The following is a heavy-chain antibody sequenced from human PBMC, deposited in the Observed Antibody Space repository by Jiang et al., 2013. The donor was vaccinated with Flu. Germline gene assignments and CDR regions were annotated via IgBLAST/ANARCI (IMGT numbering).Heavy chain of an antibody. CDR2: IKEDGSEK. CDR3: ARGGGRLVDY. CDR1: GFTFSSFW. Sequence: QLLESGGGLLQPGGSLRLSCAASGFTFSSFWMSWARQAPGKGLEWVANIKEDGSEKYYVDSVKGRFTISRDNAKNSLYLQMNSLRAEDTAVYYCARGGGRLVDYWGQGTLVTVSS. J-gene: IGHJ4*02. D-gene: IGHD3-9*01. V-gene: IGHV3-7*04.